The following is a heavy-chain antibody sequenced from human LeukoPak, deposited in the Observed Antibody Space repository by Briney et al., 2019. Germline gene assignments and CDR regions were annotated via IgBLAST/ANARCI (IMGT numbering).Heavy chain of an antibody. CDR1: GGSISSYC. D-gene: IGHD4-23*01. J-gene: IGHJ5*02. V-gene: IGHV4-4*07. CDR3: ARDHDYGGNLFWFDP. Sequence: SETLSLTCAVSGGSISSYCWSWIRQPAGKGLEWIGRIYTGGSTNYNPSLKSRATMSVDTSKNQFSLKLSSVTAADTAVYYCARDHDYGGNLFWFDPWGQGTLVTVSS. CDR2: IYTGGST.